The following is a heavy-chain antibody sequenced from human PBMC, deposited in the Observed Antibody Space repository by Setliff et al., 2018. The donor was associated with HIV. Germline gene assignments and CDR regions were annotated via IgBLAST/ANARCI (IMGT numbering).Heavy chain of an antibody. Sequence: SETLSLTCTVSNGSISSGTFYWNWIRQPAGKGLEWIGRINTSGSTNYNPSLKSRVTISVDKSQNQFSLKLSSVTAADTAVYYCARVGYHGSGRYSFDYWGQGTLVTVSS. CDR3: ARVGYHGSGRYSFDY. D-gene: IGHD3-10*01. CDR1: NGSISSGTFY. CDR2: INTSGST. V-gene: IGHV4-61*02. J-gene: IGHJ4*02.